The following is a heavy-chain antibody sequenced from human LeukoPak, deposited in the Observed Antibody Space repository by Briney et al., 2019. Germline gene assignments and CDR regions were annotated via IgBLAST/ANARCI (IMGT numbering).Heavy chain of an antibody. V-gene: IGHV4-34*01. Sequence: SETLSLACAVYGGSFSGYYWSWIRQPPGKGLEWIGEINHSGSTNYNPSLKSRVTISVDTSKNQFSLKLSSVTAADTAVYYCARGQLIKRGYSYGAYYFDYWGQGTLVTVSS. J-gene: IGHJ4*02. CDR3: ARGQLIKRGYSYGAYYFDY. CDR1: GGSFSGYY. D-gene: IGHD5-18*01. CDR2: INHSGST.